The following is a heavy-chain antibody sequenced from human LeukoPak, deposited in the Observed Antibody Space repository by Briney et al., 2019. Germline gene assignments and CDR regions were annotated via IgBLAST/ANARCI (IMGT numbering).Heavy chain of an antibody. CDR1: GFTFSSYA. D-gene: IGHD2-15*01. V-gene: IGHV3-23*01. CDR3: AKQRSEVVVAATNY. Sequence: PGGSLRLSCAASGFTFSSYAMSWVRQAPGKGLEWVSAISGSGGNTYYADSVKGRFTISRDNPQNTLYLQMNSLRAEDTAVYYCAKQRSEVVVAATNYWGQGTLVTVSS. J-gene: IGHJ4*02. CDR2: ISGSGGNT.